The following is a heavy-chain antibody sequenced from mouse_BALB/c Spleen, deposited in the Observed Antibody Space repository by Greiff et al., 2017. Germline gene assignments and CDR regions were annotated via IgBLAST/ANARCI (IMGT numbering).Heavy chain of an antibody. V-gene: IGHV5-17*02. J-gene: IGHJ2*01. CDR3: ARSYYGSLYYFDY. Sequence: EVKLQESGGGLVQPGGSRKLSCAASGFTFSSFGMHWVRQAPEKGLEWVAYISSGSSTIYYADTVKGRFTISRDNPKNTLFLQMTSLRSEDTAMYYCARSYYGSLYYFDYWGQGTTLTVSS. CDR1: GFTFSSFG. D-gene: IGHD1-2*01. CDR2: ISSGSSTI.